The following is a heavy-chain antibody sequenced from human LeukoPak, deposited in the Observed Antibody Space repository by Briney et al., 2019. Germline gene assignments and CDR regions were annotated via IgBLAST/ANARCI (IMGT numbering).Heavy chain of an antibody. CDR1: GFTFSSYW. CDR3: ARRIAVAGGGIAFDL. Sequence: GGSLRLSCAASGFTFSSYWMGWVRQAPGKGLEWVANIKQDGSEKYYVDSVKGRFTISRDNAKNSLYLQMNNLRAEDTALYYCARRIAVAGGGIAFDLWGQGTMVTVSS. J-gene: IGHJ3*01. V-gene: IGHV3-7*03. CDR2: IKQDGSEK. D-gene: IGHD6-19*01.